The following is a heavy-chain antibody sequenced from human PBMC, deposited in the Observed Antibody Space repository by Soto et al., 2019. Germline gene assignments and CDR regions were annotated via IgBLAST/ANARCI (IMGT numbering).Heavy chain of an antibody. V-gene: IGHV4-28*01. Sequence: QVQLQESGPGLVKPSDTLSLTCAVSGYSISSSNWWGWIRQPPGKGLEWIGYIYYSGSTYYNPSLKSRVTMSVDTSKNQFSLKLSSVTAVDTAVYYCARTRGSGSYAPDYYGMDVWGQGTTVTVSS. D-gene: IGHD3-10*01. CDR3: ARTRGSGSYAPDYYGMDV. CDR2: IYYSGST. J-gene: IGHJ6*02. CDR1: GYSISSSNW.